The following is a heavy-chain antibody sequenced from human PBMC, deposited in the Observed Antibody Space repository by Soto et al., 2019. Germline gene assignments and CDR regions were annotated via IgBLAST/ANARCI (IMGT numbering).Heavy chain of an antibody. CDR2: IFSCDFYT. J-gene: IGHJ6*02. D-gene: IGHD6-19*01. CDR1: GYSFTSYW. CDR3: ARSRRGAYSSGWYSPSGYYNYGIDV. V-gene: IGHV5-51*01. Sequence: GESLKISCQGSGYSFTSYWIGWVRQMPGKGLEWMGIIFSCDFYTKYSPSLQGQVTFSADTSISTAFLQWTSLKASDTAMYYCARSRRGAYSSGWYSPSGYYNYGIDVWGQGTKVTVS.